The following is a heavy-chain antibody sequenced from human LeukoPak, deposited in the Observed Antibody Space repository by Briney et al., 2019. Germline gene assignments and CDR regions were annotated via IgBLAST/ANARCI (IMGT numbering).Heavy chain of an antibody. CDR1: GFTFSSYS. Sequence: PGGSLRLSWAASGFTFSSYSMNWVRQAPGKGLEWVSYISSSSSTIYYADSVKGRFTISRDNAKNSLYPQMNSPRAEDTAVYYCARDLGSLWYFDYWGQGILVTVSS. J-gene: IGHJ4*02. CDR2: ISSSSSTI. CDR3: ARDLGSLWYFDY. D-gene: IGHD2-15*01. V-gene: IGHV3-48*01.